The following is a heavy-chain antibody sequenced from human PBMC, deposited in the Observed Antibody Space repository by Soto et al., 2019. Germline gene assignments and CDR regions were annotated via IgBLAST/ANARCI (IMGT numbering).Heavy chain of an antibody. CDR1: GFTFSSYA. D-gene: IGHD1-26*01. Sequence: GGSLRLSCAASGFTFSSYAMHWVRQAPGKGLEWVAVISYDGSNKYYADSVKGRFTISRDNSKNTLYLQMNSLRAEDTAVYYCARDVMGDFDLWGRGTLVTVSS. CDR2: ISYDGSNK. CDR3: ARDVMGDFDL. V-gene: IGHV3-30*04. J-gene: IGHJ2*01.